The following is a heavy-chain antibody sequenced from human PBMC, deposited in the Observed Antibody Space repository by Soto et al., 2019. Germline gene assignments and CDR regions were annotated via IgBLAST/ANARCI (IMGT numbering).Heavy chain of an antibody. Sequence: EVQLVESGGGLVKPGRSLRLSCAASGFTFDDYAMHWVRRVPGKGLEWVSSIIWNSEIGGFADSVEGRFTTTRDNANNSLYLQMNSLRPEDTALDYCAKVGANGFWSAGRCYFDSWGQGTLVIVSS. CDR2: IIWNSEIG. CDR3: AKVGANGFWSAGRCYFDS. D-gene: IGHD3-3*01. V-gene: IGHV3-9*01. CDR1: GFTFDDYA. J-gene: IGHJ4*02.